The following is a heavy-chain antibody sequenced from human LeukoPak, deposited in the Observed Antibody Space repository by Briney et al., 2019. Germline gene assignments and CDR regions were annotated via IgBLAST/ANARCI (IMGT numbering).Heavy chain of an antibody. J-gene: IGHJ6*02. CDR3: AREGYYDSSGFLGFYYYGMDV. V-gene: IGHV3-20*04. D-gene: IGHD3-22*01. CDR1: GFTFDDYG. Sequence: PGGSLRLSCAASGFTFDDYGMSWVRQVPGKGLEWVSGINWNGGSTGYADSVKGRFTISRDNAKNSLYLQMNSLRAEDTALYYCAREGYYDSSGFLGFYYYGMDVWGQGTTVIVSS. CDR2: INWNGGST.